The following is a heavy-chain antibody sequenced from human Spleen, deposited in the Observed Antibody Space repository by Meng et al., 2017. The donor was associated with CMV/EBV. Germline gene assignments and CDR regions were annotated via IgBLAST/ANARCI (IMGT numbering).Heavy chain of an antibody. CDR2: IRSSGSTK. CDR1: GFTFSSYE. Sequence: GESLKISCAASGFTFSSYEMNWVRQAPGKGLEWVSNIRSSGSTKYYADSVKGRFTISRDNAKKSLYLQMNSLRAEDTAVYYCAGGMVRGVYHYYYNMDVWGQGTTVTVSS. D-gene: IGHD3-10*01. V-gene: IGHV3-48*03. J-gene: IGHJ6*02. CDR3: AGGMVRGVYHYYYNMDV.